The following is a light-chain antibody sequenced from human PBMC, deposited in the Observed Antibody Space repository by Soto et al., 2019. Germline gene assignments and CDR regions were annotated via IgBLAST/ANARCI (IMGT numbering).Light chain of an antibody. Sequence: DVEMTQSPSTLPTSIGDRVTINRRASQNVSNWLAWYQQKPGKAPKLLIYKTSRLESGVPSRFSASGSGTDFSLTINSLQSDDFATYFCQQYSKESTFGQGTKLEIK. CDR1: QNVSNW. CDR3: QQYSKEST. CDR2: KTS. V-gene: IGKV1-5*03. J-gene: IGKJ2*01.